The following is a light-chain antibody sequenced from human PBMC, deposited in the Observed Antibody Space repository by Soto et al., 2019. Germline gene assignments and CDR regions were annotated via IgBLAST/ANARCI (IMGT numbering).Light chain of an antibody. CDR3: QQYASSPRT. CDR1: RNINRK. Sequence: EIVMTQSPATLSVSPGERATLSCRASRNINRKLAWYQQKPGQAPRLLISGASTRATGIPARFSGSGSGTEFTLTISSLQSEDFAVYYCQQYASSPRTFGQGTKVETK. J-gene: IGKJ1*01. CDR2: GAS. V-gene: IGKV3-15*01.